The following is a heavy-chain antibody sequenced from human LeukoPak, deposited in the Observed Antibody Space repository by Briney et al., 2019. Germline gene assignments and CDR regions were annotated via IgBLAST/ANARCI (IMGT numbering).Heavy chain of an antibody. CDR2: IDTSGTT. CDR1: GGSIISYY. CDR3: ASSRNEYSNLDPFDY. V-gene: IGHV4-4*07. D-gene: IGHD4-11*01. J-gene: IGHJ4*02. Sequence: PSEALSLTCTVSGGSIISYYWSWIRQPAGKGLEWFGRIDTSGTTNYNPSLKSRVAISVDKSKNRFSLKLSSVTAADTAVYYCASSRNEYSNLDPFDYWGQGTLVTVSS.